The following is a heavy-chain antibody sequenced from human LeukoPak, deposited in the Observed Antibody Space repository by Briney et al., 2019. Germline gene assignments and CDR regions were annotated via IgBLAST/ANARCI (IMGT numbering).Heavy chain of an antibody. CDR3: ARGTVVVPAALDY. D-gene: IGHD2-2*01. V-gene: IGHV4-30-4*08. J-gene: IGHJ4*02. Sequence: SGTLSLTCTVSGGSISSGDYYWSWIRQPPGKGLEWIGYIYYSGSTYYNPSLKSRVTISVDTSKNQFSLKLSSVTAADTAVYYCARGTVVVPAALDYWGQGTLVTVSS. CDR1: GGSISSGDYY. CDR2: IYYSGST.